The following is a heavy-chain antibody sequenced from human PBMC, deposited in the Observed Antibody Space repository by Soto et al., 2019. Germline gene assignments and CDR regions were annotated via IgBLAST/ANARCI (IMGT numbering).Heavy chain of an antibody. Sequence: SVKVSCKASGGTFSSYAISWVRQAPGQGLEWMGGIIPIFGTANYAQKFQGRVTITADKSTSTAYMELSSLRSEDMAVYYCARWNTAMDGRLYYYYYGMDVWGQGTTVTVSS. D-gene: IGHD5-18*01. CDR1: GGTFSSYA. CDR2: IIPIFGTA. V-gene: IGHV1-69*06. J-gene: IGHJ6*02. CDR3: ARWNTAMDGRLYYYYYGMDV.